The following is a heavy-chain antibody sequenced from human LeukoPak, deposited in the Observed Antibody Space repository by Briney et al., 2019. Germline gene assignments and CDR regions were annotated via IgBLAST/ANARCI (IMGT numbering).Heavy chain of an antibody. CDR1: GYTLTELS. CDR2: FDPEDGET. V-gene: IGHV1-24*01. Sequence: ASVKVSCKVSGYTLTELSMHWVRQAPGKGLEWMGGFDPEDGETIYAQKFQGRVTMTEDTSTDTAYMELSSLRSEDTAVYYCATPRGGYDYGLGWFDPWGQGTLVTVSS. J-gene: IGHJ5*02. CDR3: ATPRGGYDYGLGWFDP. D-gene: IGHD5-12*01.